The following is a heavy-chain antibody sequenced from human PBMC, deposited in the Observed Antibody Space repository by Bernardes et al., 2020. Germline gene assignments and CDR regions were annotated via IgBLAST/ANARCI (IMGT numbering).Heavy chain of an antibody. CDR2: IQEDGSEK. J-gene: IGHJ4*02. Sequence: GGSLRLSCAASGFTFNSYCMSWVRQAPGKGLEWVANIQEDGSEKYYVDSVRGRFTISRDNAKNSLYLQMNSLRAEDTAVYYCARDRVGSYSPFDYWGQGTLVTVSS. D-gene: IGHD1-26*01. CDR3: ARDRVGSYSPFDY. CDR1: GFTFNSYC. V-gene: IGHV3-7*01.